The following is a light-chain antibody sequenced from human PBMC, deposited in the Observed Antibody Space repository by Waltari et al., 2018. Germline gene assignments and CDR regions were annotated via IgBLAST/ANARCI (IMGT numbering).Light chain of an antibody. CDR1: GSNIGAGYD. CDR2: GSS. J-gene: IGLJ3*02. Sequence: QSVLTQPPSVSGAPGQRVTISCTGSGSNIGAGYDVHWYQHLPRAAPKLLIYGSSSRPLGVPDRFCGSTSGTSASLAITGLQAEDEGDYYCQSYDTSLSVVFGGGTKLTVL. V-gene: IGLV1-40*01. CDR3: QSYDTSLSVV.